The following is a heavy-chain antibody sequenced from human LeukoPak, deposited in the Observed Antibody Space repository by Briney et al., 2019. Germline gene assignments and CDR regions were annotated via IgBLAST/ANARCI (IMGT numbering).Heavy chain of an antibody. CDR2: ISYRGST. Sequence: PSETLSLTCTVSGGSIASYYWSWIRQFPGKGLEWIGYISYRGSTSYNPSLNSRVSISLDTSKNQLSLRLNSVTAADTAVYYCARAGHGRGSFRLWFDPWGQGTLVTVSS. V-gene: IGHV4-59*01. J-gene: IGHJ5*02. D-gene: IGHD2-8*01. CDR1: GGSIASYY. CDR3: ARAGHGRGSFRLWFDP.